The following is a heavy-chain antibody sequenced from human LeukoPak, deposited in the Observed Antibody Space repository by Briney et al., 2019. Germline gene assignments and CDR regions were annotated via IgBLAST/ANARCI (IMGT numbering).Heavy chain of an antibody. Sequence: SETLSLTCAVYGGSLSGYYWSWIRQPPGKGLEWIGEINHSGSTNYNPCLKRRVTISVHTSTTQFSLKLRSVTAADPAVYYCARGPSSSGWYRPFLDYWGQGTLVTVSS. D-gene: IGHD6-19*01. CDR2: INHSGST. J-gene: IGHJ4*02. V-gene: IGHV4-34*01. CDR3: ARGPSSSGWYRPFLDY. CDR1: GGSLSGYY.